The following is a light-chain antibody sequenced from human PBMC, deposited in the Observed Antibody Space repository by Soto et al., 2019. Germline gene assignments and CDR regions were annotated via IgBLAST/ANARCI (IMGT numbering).Light chain of an antibody. J-gene: IGLJ2*01. CDR1: KLGDKY. CDR3: QAWDSSTVV. Sequence: SYELTLPPSVSVSPGQTASITCSGDKLGDKYACWYQQKPGQSPVLVIYQDSKRPSGIPERFSGSNSGNTATLTISRTQAMDEADYYCQAWDSSTVVFGGGTKLTVL. CDR2: QDS. V-gene: IGLV3-1*01.